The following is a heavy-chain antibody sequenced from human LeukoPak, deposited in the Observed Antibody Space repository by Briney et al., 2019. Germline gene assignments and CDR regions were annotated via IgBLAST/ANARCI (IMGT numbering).Heavy chain of an antibody. V-gene: IGHV4-4*07. CDR1: GGSISSYY. CDR3: ARTGAAGSADNGIDY. J-gene: IGHJ4*02. CDR2: IYTSGST. Sequence: PSETLSLPCTVSGGSISSYYWSWIRQPAGKGLEWVGRIYTSGSTNYNPSLKSRVTMSVDTSKNQFSLKLSSVTAADTAVYYCARTGAAGSADNGIDYWGQGTLVTVSS. D-gene: IGHD6-13*01.